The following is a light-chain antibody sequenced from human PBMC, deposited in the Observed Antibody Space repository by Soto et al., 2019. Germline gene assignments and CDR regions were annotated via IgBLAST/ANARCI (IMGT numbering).Light chain of an antibody. CDR3: QQYKLWYT. Sequence: EIVLTQSPATLSLSPGERATLSCRASQSVSSYLAWYQQKPGQAPRLLIYGASSRAAGIPDRFSGSGSGTDFTLTISRLEPEDFAVYYCQQYKLWYTFAQGTKVDIK. CDR2: GAS. J-gene: IGKJ2*01. V-gene: IGKV3-20*01. CDR1: QSVSSY.